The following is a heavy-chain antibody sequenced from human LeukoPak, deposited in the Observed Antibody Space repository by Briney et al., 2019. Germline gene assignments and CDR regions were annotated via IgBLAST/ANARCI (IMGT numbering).Heavy chain of an antibody. CDR3: ARVLLPYYFDY. D-gene: IGHD2-15*01. V-gene: IGHV4-31*03. J-gene: IGHJ4*02. CDR1: GGPISSGGYY. Sequence: PSQTLSLTCTVSGGPISSGGYYWSWIRQHPGKGLEWIGYIYYSGSTYYNPSLKSRVTISVDTSKNQFSLKLSSVTAADTAVYYCARVLLPYYFDYWGQGTLVTVSS. CDR2: IYYSGST.